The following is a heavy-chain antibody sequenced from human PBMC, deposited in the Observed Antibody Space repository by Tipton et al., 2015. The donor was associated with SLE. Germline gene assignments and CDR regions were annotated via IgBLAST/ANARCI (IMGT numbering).Heavy chain of an antibody. D-gene: IGHD6-13*01. CDR2: MNPNSGNT. V-gene: IGHV1-8*01. CDR1: GYTFTSYD. J-gene: IGHJ5*02. CDR3: ARIPIAAGYRFDP. Sequence: QVQLVQSGPEVKKPGSSVKVSCKASGYTFTSYDINWVRQATRQGLEWMGWMNPNSGNTGYAQKFQGRVTMTRNTSISTAYMELSSLRSEDTAVYYWARIPIAAGYRFDPWGQGTLVTVSS.